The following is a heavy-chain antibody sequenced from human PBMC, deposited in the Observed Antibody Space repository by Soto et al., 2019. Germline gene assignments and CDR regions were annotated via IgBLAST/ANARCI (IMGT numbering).Heavy chain of an antibody. CDR3: VRPTFNYYYYGMGV. J-gene: IGHJ6*02. CDR2: ISYDGSNK. V-gene: IGHV3-30-3*01. Sequence: GGSLRLSCAASGFTFSTYAVHWVRQAPGKGLEWVAVISYDGSNKYYADSVKGRFTISRDNSKNTLYLQMNSLRAEDTAVYYCVRPTFNYYYYGMGVWGQGTTVTVSS. D-gene: IGHD3-3*02. CDR1: GFTFSTYA.